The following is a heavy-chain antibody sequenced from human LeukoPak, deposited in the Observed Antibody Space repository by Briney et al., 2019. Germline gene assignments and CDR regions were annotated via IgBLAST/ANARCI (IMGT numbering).Heavy chain of an antibody. CDR3: ASGGYVPYDY. CDR2: IYYSGST. D-gene: IGHD6-25*01. J-gene: IGHJ4*02. Sequence: SETLSLTCTVSGGSISSYYWRWIRQPPGKGLEWIGYIYYSGSTNYNPSLKSRVTISVDTSKNQFSLKLSSVTAADTAVYYCASGGYVPYDYWGQGTLVTVSS. CDR1: GGSISSYY. V-gene: IGHV4-59*01.